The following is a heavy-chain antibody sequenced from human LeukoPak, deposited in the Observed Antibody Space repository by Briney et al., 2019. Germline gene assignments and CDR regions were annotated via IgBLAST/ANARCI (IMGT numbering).Heavy chain of an antibody. CDR1: GGSISSYY. CDR3: ARASRIAAYGMDV. V-gene: IGHV4-59*01. J-gene: IGHJ6*02. D-gene: IGHD6-6*01. CDR2: IYYSGST. Sequence: SETLSLTCTVSGGSISSYYWSWIRQPPGKGLEWIGYIYYSGSTNYNPSLKSRVTISVDTSKNQFSLKLSSVTAADTAVYYCARASRIAAYGMDVWGQGTTVTVSS.